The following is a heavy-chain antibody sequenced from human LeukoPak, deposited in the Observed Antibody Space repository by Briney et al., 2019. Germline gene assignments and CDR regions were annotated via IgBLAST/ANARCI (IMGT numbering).Heavy chain of an antibody. CDR2: ISGSGGST. J-gene: IGHJ4*02. CDR3: AKDDSNSGWFSLSDY. CDR1: GFTFSSYA. Sequence: GGSLRLSCAASGFTFSSYAMSWVRQAPGKGLEWVSAISGSGGSTFYADSVKGRFTISRDNSKNTLYLQMNSLRAEDTAVYYCAKDDSNSGWFSLSDYWGQGTLVTVSS. V-gene: IGHV3-23*01. D-gene: IGHD6-19*01.